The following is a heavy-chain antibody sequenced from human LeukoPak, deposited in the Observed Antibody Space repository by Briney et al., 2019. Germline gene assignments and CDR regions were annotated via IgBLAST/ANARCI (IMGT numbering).Heavy chain of an antibody. V-gene: IGHV3-74*01. Sequence: ERSLRLSCAASGFTFSNSWMHWVRQAPGKGLVWVSRINTDGSSTRYADSVKGRFTISRDNAKNTLFLQMNSLRAEDTAVYYCARLIYYMDVWGKGTTVTVSS. CDR2: INTDGSST. CDR1: GFTFSNSW. J-gene: IGHJ6*03. CDR3: ARLIYYMDV.